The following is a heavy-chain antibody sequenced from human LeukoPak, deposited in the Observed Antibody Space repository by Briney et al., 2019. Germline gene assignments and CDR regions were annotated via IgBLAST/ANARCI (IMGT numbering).Heavy chain of an antibody. D-gene: IGHD2/OR15-2a*01. CDR2: ISSSGSTI. V-gene: IGHV3-48*04. CDR3: ARDYRLLYYYYYMDV. CDR1: GFTFSSYS. J-gene: IGHJ6*03. Sequence: PGGSLRLSCAASGFTFSSYSMNWVRQAPGKGLEWVSSISSSGSTIYYADSVKGRFTISRDNAKNSLYLQMNSLRAEDTAVYYCARDYRLLYYYYYMDVWGKGTTVTVSS.